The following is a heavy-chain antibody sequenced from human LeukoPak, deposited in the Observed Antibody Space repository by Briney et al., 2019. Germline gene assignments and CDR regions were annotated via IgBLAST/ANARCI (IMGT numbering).Heavy chain of an antibody. Sequence: SGTLSLTCAVSGGSVSISNWWSWVRQPPGKGLEWIGEIYHSGSTNYNPSLKSRLTMSVDKSKNQFYLKLSSVTAADTAVYYCARAPGDSSSWCSFDYWGKGTLVTVS. CDR2: IYHSGST. J-gene: IGHJ4*02. V-gene: IGHV4-4*02. CDR1: GGSVSISNW. D-gene: IGHD6-13*01. CDR3: ARAPGDSSSWCSFDY.